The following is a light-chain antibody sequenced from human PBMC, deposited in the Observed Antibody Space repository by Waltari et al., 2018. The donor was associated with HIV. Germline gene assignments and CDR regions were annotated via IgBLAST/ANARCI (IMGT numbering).Light chain of an antibody. Sequence: QSVLTQPPSASGTPGQGVTISCSGARSNIGTNTVHWYRQLPGTAPQLLIDSNNVRPSGVPDRFSGSKSGTSASRAISGLQSEDEADYYCAAWDDSLNGVLFGGGTKLTVL. J-gene: IGLJ2*01. V-gene: IGLV1-44*01. CDR3: AAWDDSLNGVL. CDR1: RSNIGTNT. CDR2: SNN.